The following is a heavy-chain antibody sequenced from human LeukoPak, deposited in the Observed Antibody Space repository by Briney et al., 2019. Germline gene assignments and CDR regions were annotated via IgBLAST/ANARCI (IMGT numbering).Heavy chain of an antibody. V-gene: IGHV4-59*01. CDR3: ARSVWGSYRAYYFDY. J-gene: IGHJ4*02. Sequence: SETLSLTCTVSGGSISSYYWSWIRQRPGKGLEWIGYIYYSGSTNYNPSLKSRVTISVDTSKNQFSLKLSSVTAADTAVYYCARSVWGSYRAYYFDYWGQGTLVTVSS. CDR2: IYYSGST. CDR1: GGSISSYY. D-gene: IGHD3-16*02.